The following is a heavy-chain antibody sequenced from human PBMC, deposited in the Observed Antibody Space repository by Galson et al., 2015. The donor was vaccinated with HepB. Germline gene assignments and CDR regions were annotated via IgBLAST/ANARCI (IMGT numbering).Heavy chain of an antibody. Sequence: CAASGFTFSSYSMNWVRQAPGKGLEWVSSISSSSSYIYYADSVKGRFTISRDNAKNSLYLQMNSLRAEDTAVYYCARDRNAYQLLSPFDYWGQGTLVTVSS. V-gene: IGHV3-21*01. CDR2: ISSSSSYI. CDR3: ARDRNAYQLLSPFDY. CDR1: GFTFSSYS. J-gene: IGHJ4*02. D-gene: IGHD2-2*01.